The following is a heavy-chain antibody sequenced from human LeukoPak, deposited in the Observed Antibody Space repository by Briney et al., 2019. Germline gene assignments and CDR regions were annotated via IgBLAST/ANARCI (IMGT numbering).Heavy chain of an antibody. V-gene: IGHV1-69*13. J-gene: IGHJ6*03. D-gene: IGHD2-2*01. Sequence: VASVKVSCKASGYTFTGYYMHWVRQAPGQGLEWMGGIIPIFGTANYAQKFQGRVTITADESTSTAYMELSSLRSEDTAVYYCASSKDECSSTSCYHYYYYYMDVWGKGTTVTISS. CDR3: ASSKDECSSTSCYHYYYYYMDV. CDR2: IIPIFGTA. CDR1: GYTFTGYY.